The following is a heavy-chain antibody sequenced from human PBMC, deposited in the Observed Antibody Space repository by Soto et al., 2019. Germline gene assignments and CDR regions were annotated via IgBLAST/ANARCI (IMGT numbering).Heavy chain of an antibody. CDR2: FDPEDGET. J-gene: IGHJ6*02. CDR1: GYTLTELS. D-gene: IGHD3-3*01. CDR3: ATAISTGVGMDV. Sequence: ASVKVSCKVSGYTLTELSMHWVRQAPGKGLEWMGGFDPEDGETIYAQKFQGRVTMTEDTSTDTAYMELSSLRSEDTAVYYCATAISTGVGMDVWGQGTTVTVS. V-gene: IGHV1-24*01.